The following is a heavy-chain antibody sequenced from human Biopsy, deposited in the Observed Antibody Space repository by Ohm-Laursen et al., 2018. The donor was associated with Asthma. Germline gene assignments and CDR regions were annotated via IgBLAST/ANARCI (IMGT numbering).Heavy chain of an antibody. CDR3: ARGYSTSWYFGY. J-gene: IGHJ4*02. CDR1: GFTFRDYY. V-gene: IGHV3-11*01. CDR2: ISSRGSNI. D-gene: IGHD6-13*01. Sequence: SLRLSCSASGFTFRDYYMTWIRQAPGKGLEWVAYISSRGSNIFNADSVKGRFTISRDNAKKSLFLEMNSLTVEDTAVYFCARGYSTSWYFGYWGQGTLVTVSS.